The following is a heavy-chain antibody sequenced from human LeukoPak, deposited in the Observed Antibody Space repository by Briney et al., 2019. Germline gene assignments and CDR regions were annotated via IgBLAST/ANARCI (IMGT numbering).Heavy chain of an antibody. CDR2: IDPSDSYT. V-gene: IGHV5-10-1*01. Sequence: GESLKISCTGSGYSFTSYWISWVRQMPGKGLEWMGRIDPSDSYTNYSPSFQGHVTISADKSISTAYLQWSSLKASDTAMYYCARLTVATITRTKLTDYWGQGTLVTVSS. CDR1: GYSFTSYW. J-gene: IGHJ4*02. D-gene: IGHD5-12*01. CDR3: ARLTVATITRTKLTDY.